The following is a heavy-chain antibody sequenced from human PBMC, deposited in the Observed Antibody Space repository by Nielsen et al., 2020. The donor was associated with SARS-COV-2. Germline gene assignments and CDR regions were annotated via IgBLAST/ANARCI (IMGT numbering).Heavy chain of an antibody. CDR3: AKPSAVADLYYYYYMDV. Sequence: GESLKISCEASGFTINKFGMHWVRQAPGKGLEWMTFISYDGSVKYYANSVKGRFTISTDTSKNTLYLQMNSLRAEDTAVYYCAKPSAVADLYYYYYMDVWGKGTTVTVSS. CDR1: GFTINKFG. V-gene: IGHV3-30*18. D-gene: IGHD6-19*01. J-gene: IGHJ6*03. CDR2: ISYDGSVK.